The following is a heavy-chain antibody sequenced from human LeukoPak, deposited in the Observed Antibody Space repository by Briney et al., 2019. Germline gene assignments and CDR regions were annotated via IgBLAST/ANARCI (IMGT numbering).Heavy chain of an antibody. CDR2: INPNSGGT. V-gene: IGHV1-2*02. J-gene: IGHJ3*02. CDR3: ARDRGSYFSDAFDI. D-gene: IGHD1-26*01. Sequence: ASVKVSCKASGYTFTGYYIHWVRQVPGQGLEWMGWINPNSGGTNYAQKFQGRVTMTRDTSISTAYMELSRLRSDDTAVYYCARDRGSYFSDAFDIWGQGTMVTVSS. CDR1: GYTFTGYY.